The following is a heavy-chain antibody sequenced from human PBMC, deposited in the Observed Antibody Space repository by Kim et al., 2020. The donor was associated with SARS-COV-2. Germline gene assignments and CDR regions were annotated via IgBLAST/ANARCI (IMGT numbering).Heavy chain of an antibody. CDR1: GYTLTELS. V-gene: IGHV1-24*01. CDR3: ATLDSSGYYKEYYFDY. J-gene: IGHJ4*02. CDR2: FDPEDGET. Sequence: ASVKVSCKVSGYTLTELSMHWVRQAPGKRLEWKGGFDPEDGETIYAQKFQGRVTMTEDTSTDTAYMELSSLRSEDTAVYYCATLDSSGYYKEYYFDYWGQGTLVTVSS. D-gene: IGHD3-22*01.